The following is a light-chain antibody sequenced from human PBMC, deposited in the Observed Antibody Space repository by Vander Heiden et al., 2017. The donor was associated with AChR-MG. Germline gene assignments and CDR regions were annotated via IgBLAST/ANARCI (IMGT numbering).Light chain of an antibody. J-gene: IGLJ3*02. CDR3: ASWDDKLDGV. V-gene: IGLV1-44*01. CDR1: TSNIGTNA. Sequence: QSVLTQAPSASGTPGQRVTISCSGSTSNIGTNAVAWYQQLPGTAPKLLIYNTDQRPSGVPDRFSGSKSGTSASLAISGLQSEDEADYYCASWDDKLDGVFGGGTKLTGL. CDR2: NTD.